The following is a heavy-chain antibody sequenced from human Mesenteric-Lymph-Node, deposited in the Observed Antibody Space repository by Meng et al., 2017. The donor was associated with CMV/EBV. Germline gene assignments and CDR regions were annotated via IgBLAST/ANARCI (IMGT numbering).Heavy chain of an antibody. D-gene: IGHD6-25*01. Sequence: GGSLRLSCAASGFTFNNAWMSWVRQAPGKGLEWVGRIKRKTDGGTADYGAPVKGRFTISRDNAENSLYLQMSSLRAEDTGFYYCARAALGLDYWGRGTLVTVSS. CDR2: IKRKTDGGTA. V-gene: IGHV3-15*01. J-gene: IGHJ4*02. CDR3: ARAALGLDY. CDR1: GFTFNNAW.